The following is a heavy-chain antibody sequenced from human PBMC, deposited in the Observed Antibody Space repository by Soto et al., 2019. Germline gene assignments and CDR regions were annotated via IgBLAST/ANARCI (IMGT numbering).Heavy chain of an antibody. CDR1: GDPFTSYA. CDR2: IIPILATV. CDR3: ARGLRDYYDTTGYFFDY. V-gene: IGHV1-69*01. J-gene: IGHJ4*02. Sequence: QVQLVQSGAEVQKPGSSVRVSCKASGDPFTSYAIGWVRQAPGQGLEWMGGIIPILATVDYAQKFQGRVTITADESTTTAYMELSSLRSEDTAVYYCARGLRDYYDTTGYFFDYWGQGTLVTVSS. D-gene: IGHD3-22*01.